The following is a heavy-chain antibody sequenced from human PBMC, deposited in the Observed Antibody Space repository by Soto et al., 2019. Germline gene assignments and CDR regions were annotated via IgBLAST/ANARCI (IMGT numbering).Heavy chain of an antibody. CDR3: ARLPKGSLVTA. D-gene: IGHD2-21*02. Sequence: GGSRRLSCVGSGFSFSDHSMNWVRRAPGKGLQWVSYISSSGDNIHYADSVKGRFTVSRDNAKNTLFLRMNSLRDDDTAMYYCARLPKGSLVTAWGQGTLVTVSS. CDR2: ISSSGDNI. V-gene: IGHV3-48*02. J-gene: IGHJ4*02. CDR1: GFSFSDHS.